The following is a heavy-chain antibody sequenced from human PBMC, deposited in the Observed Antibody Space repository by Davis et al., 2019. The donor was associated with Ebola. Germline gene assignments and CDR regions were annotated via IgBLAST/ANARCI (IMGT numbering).Heavy chain of an antibody. CDR1: GGSISSSNW. J-gene: IGHJ4*02. Sequence: SETLSLTCAVSGGSISSSNWWSWVRQPPGKGLEWIGEIYHSGSTNYNPSLKSRVTISVDTSKNQFSLKLSSVTAADTAVYYCARHWGYSGNFDYWGQGTLVTVSS. V-gene: IGHV4-4*02. CDR2: IYHSGST. D-gene: IGHD5-12*01. CDR3: ARHWGYSGNFDY.